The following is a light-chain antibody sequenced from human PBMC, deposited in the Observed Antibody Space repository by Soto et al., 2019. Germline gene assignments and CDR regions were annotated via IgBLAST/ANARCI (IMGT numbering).Light chain of an antibody. CDR3: SSYTSRSTLGV. J-gene: IGLJ2*01. Sequence: QSALTQPASASGSPGQWITIYCTGTNSDIGGYNYVSWYQQHPGKAPKLMIYDVSNRPSGVSYRFSGSKSGNTASLTISGLQAEDEADYYCSSYTSRSTLGVFGGGTQLTVL. CDR1: NSDIGGYNY. CDR2: DVS. V-gene: IGLV2-14*03.